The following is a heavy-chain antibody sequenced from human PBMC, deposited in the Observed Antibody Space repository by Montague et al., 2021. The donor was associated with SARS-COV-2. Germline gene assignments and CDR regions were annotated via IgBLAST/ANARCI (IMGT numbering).Heavy chain of an antibody. J-gene: IGHJ4*02. V-gene: IGHV4-4*07. Sequence: SETLSLTCSVSGDSITNHYWSWIRQPAGKGLEWIGRMHFAGKTNFSPFFSSRLTMSADTSKNQFSLKLTSVTAADTAIYFCARDRFDFGAGRQGTIDFWGQGTLVTVSS. D-gene: IGHD3-10*01. CDR1: GDSITNHY. CDR3: ARDRFDFGAGRQGTIDF. CDR2: MHFAGKT.